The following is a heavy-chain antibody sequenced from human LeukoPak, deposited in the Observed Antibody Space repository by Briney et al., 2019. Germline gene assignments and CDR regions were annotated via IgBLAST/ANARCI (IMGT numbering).Heavy chain of an antibody. J-gene: IGHJ3*02. V-gene: IGHV3-66*01. Sequence: GGSLRLSCAASGFTVSSNYMSWVRQAPGKGLEWVSVTYSGSIAYYADSVKGRFTISRDNSKNTLYLQMHSLRAEDTAVYYCARVGLGDAFDIWGQGTMVTVSS. CDR2: TYSGSIA. CDR1: GFTVSSNY. CDR3: ARVGLGDAFDI. D-gene: IGHD3-16*01.